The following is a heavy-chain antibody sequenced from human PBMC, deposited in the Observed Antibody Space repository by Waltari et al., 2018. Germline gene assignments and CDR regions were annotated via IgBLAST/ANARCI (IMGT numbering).Heavy chain of an antibody. CDR1: GYTFTNYV. CDR2: ISAYRGDT. CDR3: TRVRCQGISHY. Sequence: QVQLVQSGAEIKKPGASVKVPCKASGYTFTNYVMSWVRQAPGQVLEWMGWISAYRGDTTYEQNLQDRVTMSTDTSTSTAYMELRNLRSDDSAFYYCTRVRCQGISHYWGQGTLVTVSS. J-gene: IGHJ4*02. V-gene: IGHV1-18*01. D-gene: IGHD4-17*01.